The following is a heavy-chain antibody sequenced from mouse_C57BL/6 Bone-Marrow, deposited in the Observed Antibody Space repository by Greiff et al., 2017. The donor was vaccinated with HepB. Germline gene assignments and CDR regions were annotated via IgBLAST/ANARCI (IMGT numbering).Heavy chain of an antibody. CDR2: IYPGSGST. J-gene: IGHJ1*03. CDR3: ARGTYYGIYVGYFDV. Sequence: VKLQQPGAELVKPGASVKMSCKASGYTFTSYWITWVKQRPGQGLEWIGDIYPGSGSTNYNEKFKSKATLTVDTSSSTAYMQLSSLTSEDSAVYYCARGTYYGIYVGYFDVWGTGTTVTVSS. V-gene: IGHV1-55*01. D-gene: IGHD2-10*01. CDR1: GYTFTSYW.